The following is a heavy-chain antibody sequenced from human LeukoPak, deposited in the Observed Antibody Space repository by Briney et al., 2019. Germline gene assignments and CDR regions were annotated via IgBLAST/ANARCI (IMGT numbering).Heavy chain of an antibody. CDR2: IIPILGIA. CDR3: ARDYDSSGYPDYGFDY. CDR1: GGTFSSYT. V-gene: IGHV1-69*04. D-gene: IGHD3-22*01. Sequence: SVKVSCKASGGTFSSYTTSWVRQAPGQGLEWMGRIIPILGIANYAQKFQGRVTITADKSTSTAYMELSSLRSEDTAVYYCARDYDSSGYPDYGFDYWGQGTLVTVSS. J-gene: IGHJ4*02.